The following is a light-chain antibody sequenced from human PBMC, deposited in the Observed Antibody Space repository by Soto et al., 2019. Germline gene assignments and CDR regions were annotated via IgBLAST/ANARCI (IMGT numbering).Light chain of an antibody. V-gene: IGKV3D-15*01. CDR3: QQYNNWGLS. CDR2: GSS. Sequence: IVLTQSPATLSVSPGERVTLSCRASENVGTNLAWYQQRPGQPPRLLIYGSSTRATGISATFSGSGSRTEFTLTICSLQSEDSAVYYCQQYNNWGLSFGGGTRVEIK. J-gene: IGKJ4*01. CDR1: ENVGTN.